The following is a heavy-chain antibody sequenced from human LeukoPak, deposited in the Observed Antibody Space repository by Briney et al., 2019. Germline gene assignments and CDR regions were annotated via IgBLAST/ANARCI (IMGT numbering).Heavy chain of an antibody. J-gene: IGHJ4*02. CDR3: TTDFPDYFHS. V-gene: IGHV3-15*01. CDR1: GFTFSNAW. CDR2: IKRKTNGGTA. Sequence: GGSLRLSCAASGFTFSNAWMSWVRQAPREGLEWIGHIKRKTNGGTADYAAPVKGRFTISRDDSKNTMYLQINTLKTEDTAVYYCTTDFPDYFHSWGQGTLVTVSS.